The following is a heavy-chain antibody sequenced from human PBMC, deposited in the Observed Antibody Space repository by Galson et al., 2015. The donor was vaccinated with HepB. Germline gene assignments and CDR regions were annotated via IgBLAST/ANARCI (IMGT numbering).Heavy chain of an antibody. CDR3: AREHSTGTNLMNFYYYMDV. CDR1: GYTFTNYP. Sequence: SVKVSCKASGYTFTNYPMHWVRQAPGQSFEWMGWINVGNGNTKYSQKFQGRVTITRDTPATTAHMELSSLRPEDTAVYYCAREHSTGTNLMNFYYYMDVWGKGTTVTVS. V-gene: IGHV1-3*01. J-gene: IGHJ6*03. CDR2: INVGNGNT. D-gene: IGHD1-1*01.